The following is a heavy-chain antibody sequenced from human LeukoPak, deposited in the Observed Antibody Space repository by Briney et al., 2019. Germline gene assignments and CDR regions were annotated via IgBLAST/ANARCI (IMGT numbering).Heavy chain of an antibody. J-gene: IGHJ4*02. Sequence: GGSLRLSCAASGFTFSNYAMNWVRQAPGKGLEWVSVISGSGGSTYYADSVKGRFTISRDNSKNTPYPQMNSLRAEDTAVYYCAKEHFGYDYSSGWYFSFDYWGQGTLVTVSS. V-gene: IGHV3-23*01. CDR2: ISGSGGST. CDR1: GFTFSNYA. CDR3: AKEHFGYDYSSGWYFSFDY. D-gene: IGHD6-19*01.